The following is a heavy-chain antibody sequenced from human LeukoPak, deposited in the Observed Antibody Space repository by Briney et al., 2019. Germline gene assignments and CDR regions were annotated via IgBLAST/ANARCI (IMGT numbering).Heavy chain of an antibody. V-gene: IGHV3-9*01. CDR2: ISWNSGSI. J-gene: IGHJ4*02. CDR3: AKDRSGSDSRGSDY. CDR1: GFTFDDYA. Sequence: GGSLRLSCAASGFTFDDYAMHWVRQAPGKGLEWVSGISWNSGSIGYADSVKGRFTISRDNAKNSLYLQMNSLRAEDTAVYYCAKDRSGSDSRGSDYWGQGTLVTVSS. D-gene: IGHD3-22*01.